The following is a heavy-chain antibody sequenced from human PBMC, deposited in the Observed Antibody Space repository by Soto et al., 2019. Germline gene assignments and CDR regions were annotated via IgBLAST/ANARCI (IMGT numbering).Heavy chain of an antibody. V-gene: IGHV1-69*02. Sequence: SVKVSCKASGDTFSFYTINWVRQAPGLGLEWMGRVNPILSMSNYAQKFQGRVTMTADKSTSTAYMELRSLRSDDTAVYYCAGALGYSGYAGMDVWGHGTTVTVSS. J-gene: IGHJ6*02. CDR3: AGALGYSGYAGMDV. CDR1: GDTFSFYT. CDR2: VNPILSMS. D-gene: IGHD5-12*01.